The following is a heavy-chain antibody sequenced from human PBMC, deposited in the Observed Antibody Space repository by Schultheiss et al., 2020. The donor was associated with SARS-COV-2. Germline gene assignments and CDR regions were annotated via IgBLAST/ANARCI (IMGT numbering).Heavy chain of an antibody. CDR2: IDWDDDE. CDR3: ARGSGGKDFFDY. J-gene: IGHJ4*02. D-gene: IGHD4-23*01. CDR1: GFSLSTSGVS. Sequence: SGPTLVKPTQTLTLTCTFSGFSLSTSGVSVGWIRQPPGKALQWLARIDWDDDEFYSASLKTRLTISKDTSKNQVVLSMTNMDPVDTATYYCARGSGGKDFFDYWGQGTLVTVSS. V-gene: IGHV2-70*04.